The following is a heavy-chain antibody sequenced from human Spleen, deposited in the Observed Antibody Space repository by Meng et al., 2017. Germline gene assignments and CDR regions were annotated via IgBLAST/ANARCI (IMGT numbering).Heavy chain of an antibody. CDR2: IRASGGST. J-gene: IGHJ4*02. D-gene: IGHD6-19*01. CDR1: GFTFSSYA. CDR3: ATVYSSGW. V-gene: IGHV3-23*01. Sequence: GESLKISCAASGFTFSSYAMSWVRQAPGKGLEWLSAIRASGGSTYYADSVKGRFTISRDNSKNTLYLQMNSLRAEDTAVYYCATVYSSGWWGQGTLVTVSS.